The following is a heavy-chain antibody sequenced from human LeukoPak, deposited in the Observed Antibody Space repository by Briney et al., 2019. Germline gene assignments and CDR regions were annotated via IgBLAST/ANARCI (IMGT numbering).Heavy chain of an antibody. D-gene: IGHD2-2*02. J-gene: IGHJ4*02. CDR3: ARKRADTWYYFDY. Sequence: PSGTLSLTCAVSGGSISSNNWWSWVRQPPGKGLEWIGEMYHSGSTNYNPSLKSRVTISVDKSQNQFSLKLNSVTAADTAVYYCARKRADTWYYFDYWGQGTLVTVSS. V-gene: IGHV4-4*02. CDR1: GGSISSNNW. CDR2: MYHSGST.